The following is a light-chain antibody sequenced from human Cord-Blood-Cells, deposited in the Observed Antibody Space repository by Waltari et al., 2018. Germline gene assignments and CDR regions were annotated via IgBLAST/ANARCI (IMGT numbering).Light chain of an antibody. CDR2: EVS. J-gene: IGLJ1*01. V-gene: IGLV2-14*01. CDR1: SSDVGGYNY. Sequence: QSALTQPASVSGSPGQSITISCTGTSSDVGGYNYVSWYQQHPGKAPKLMIYEVSNRPSGVSNRFSGSKSGNTASLTISGLQAEDEADYYLSSYTNSKTYVFGTGTKVTVL. CDR3: SSYTNSKTYV.